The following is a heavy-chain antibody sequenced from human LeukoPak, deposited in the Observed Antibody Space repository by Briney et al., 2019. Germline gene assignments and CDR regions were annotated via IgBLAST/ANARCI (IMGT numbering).Heavy chain of an antibody. CDR3: AATKSGYGPRKYYFDY. V-gene: IGHV4-34*01. Sequence: SETLSLTCAVYGGSFSGYYWSWIRQPPGKGLEWIGEINHSGSTNYNPSLKSRVTISVDTSKNQFSLKLSSVTAADTAVYYCAATKSGYGPRKYYFDYWGQGTLVTVSS. J-gene: IGHJ4*02. D-gene: IGHD5-18*01. CDR2: INHSGST. CDR1: GGSFSGYY.